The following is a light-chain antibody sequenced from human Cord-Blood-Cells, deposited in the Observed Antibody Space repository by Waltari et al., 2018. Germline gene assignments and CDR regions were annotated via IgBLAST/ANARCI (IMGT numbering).Light chain of an antibody. CDR1: QSVSRS. V-gene: IGKV3-11*01. J-gene: IGKJ4*01. CDR2: DAS. CDR3: QQRSNCLT. Sequence: EFVLTQSPATLSLSPGERATLSCRASQSVSRSLACYQQKPGQATRLLIYDASNRATGIPARFSGSGSATDFTLTISSLEPEDFAVYYCQQRSNCLTFGGGTKVEIK.